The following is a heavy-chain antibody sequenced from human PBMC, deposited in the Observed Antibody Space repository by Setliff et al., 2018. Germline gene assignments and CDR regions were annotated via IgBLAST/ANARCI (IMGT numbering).Heavy chain of an antibody. V-gene: IGHV4-39*07. J-gene: IGHJ4*02. CDR2: INYSGST. Sequence: TLSLTCSVLGDSLSSGSQYWAWIRQPPGKGLEWIGNINYSGSTYYNPSLKSRVTMSVDASKNQVSLKMRSVTAEDTALYYCAREVWNIYDNDNSWSGYSDHWGQGTLVTVSS. D-gene: IGHD3-3*01. CDR1: GDSLSSGSQY. CDR3: AREVWNIYDNDNSWSGYSDH.